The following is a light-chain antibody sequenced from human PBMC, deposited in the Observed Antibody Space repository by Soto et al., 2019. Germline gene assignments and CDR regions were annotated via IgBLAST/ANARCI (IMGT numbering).Light chain of an antibody. CDR3: QQRINWPLT. CDR1: QSVTTF. Sequence: EIVLTQSPATLSLSPGERATLSCRASQSVTTFLAWYQQKPGQAPRLLIYDASNRATGIPARFSGSGSGTDXTXXISXXEPXXFAVYYCQQRINWPLTFGGGTKVEIK. CDR2: DAS. J-gene: IGKJ4*01. V-gene: IGKV3-11*01.